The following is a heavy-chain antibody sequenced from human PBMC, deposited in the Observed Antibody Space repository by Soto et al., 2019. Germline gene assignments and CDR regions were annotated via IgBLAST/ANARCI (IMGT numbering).Heavy chain of an antibody. CDR2: INTGNGKT. D-gene: IGHD4-17*01. Sequence: GASVKVSCKASGYIFMNFALHWVRQAPGQTFEWMGRINTGNGKTEYSQKFQGRITIIRDTSASTAYMELSDLRSEDTAVYYCARDQGIYGDYVDFDYWGQGTLVTVSS. V-gene: IGHV1-3*04. CDR3: ARDQGIYGDYVDFDY. J-gene: IGHJ4*02. CDR1: GYIFMNFA.